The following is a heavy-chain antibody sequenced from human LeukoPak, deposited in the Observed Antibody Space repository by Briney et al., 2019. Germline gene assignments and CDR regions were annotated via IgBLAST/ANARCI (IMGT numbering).Heavy chain of an antibody. CDR2: IYYSGST. V-gene: IGHV4-39*07. J-gene: IGHJ6*03. Sequence: SETLSLTCTVSGGSISSSSYYWGWIRQPPGKGLEWIGSIYYSGSTNYNPSLKSRVTISVDTSKNQFSLKLSSVTAADTAEYYCARGTMVRGVIGYYYYYYMDVWGKGTTVTVSS. CDR3: ARGTMVRGVIGYYYYYYMDV. CDR1: GGSISSSSYY. D-gene: IGHD3-10*01.